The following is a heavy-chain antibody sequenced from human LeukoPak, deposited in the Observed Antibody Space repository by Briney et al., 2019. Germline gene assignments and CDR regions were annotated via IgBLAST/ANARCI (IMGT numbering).Heavy chain of an antibody. V-gene: IGHV4-39*07. J-gene: IGHJ4*01. Sequence: SETLSLTCTVSGGSISSSGYYWGWIRQPPGKGLEWIGSIYYSGSTNYNPSLKSRVTISRDTSKNQFSLKLRFVTAADTAVYYCTSGGMVSGDYWGHGTLVTVSS. CDR3: TSGGMVSGDY. CDR2: IYYSGST. CDR1: GGSISSSGYY. D-gene: IGHD2-8*01.